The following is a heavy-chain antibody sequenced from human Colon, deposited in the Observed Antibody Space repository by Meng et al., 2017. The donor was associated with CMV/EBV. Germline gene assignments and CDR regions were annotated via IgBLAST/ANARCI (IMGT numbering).Heavy chain of an antibody. CDR1: GDSVSTNSAA. D-gene: IGHD3-22*01. CDR2: AYYRSKWYY. CDR3: AKRETRIDDSSGYWG. J-gene: IGHJ4*02. V-gene: IGHV6-1*01. Sequence: SETLSLTCAISGDSVSTNSAAWHWIRQSPSRGLEWLGRAYYRSKWYYDYTVSVKSRMTINPDTSKNQFSLHLDSVTPDDTAVYYCAKRETRIDDSSGYWGWGQGTRVTVSS.